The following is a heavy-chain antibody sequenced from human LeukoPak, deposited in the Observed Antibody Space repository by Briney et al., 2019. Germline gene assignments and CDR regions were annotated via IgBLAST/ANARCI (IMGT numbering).Heavy chain of an antibody. D-gene: IGHD1-26*01. J-gene: IGHJ4*02. CDR3: ARSGYSHSWDY. CDR2: IKEDGGEI. V-gene: IGHV3-7*03. Sequence: GGSLRFSCAASGFTFSSYWMSWVRQAPGKGLEWVANIKEDGGEIHFVDSMKGRFTISRDNAKNSLYLQMNSLRGDDTAVYYCARSGYSHSWDYWGQGTLVIVSS. CDR1: GFTFSSYW.